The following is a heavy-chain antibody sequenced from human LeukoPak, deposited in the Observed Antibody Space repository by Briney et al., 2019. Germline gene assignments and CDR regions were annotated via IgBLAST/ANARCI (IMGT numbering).Heavy chain of an antibody. CDR1: GYTFTSYG. CDR3: ARDHDILTGYYASEYFQH. J-gene: IGHJ1*01. CDR2: ISAYNGNT. Sequence: WASVNVSCKASGYTFTSYGISWVRQAPGQGLEWMGWISAYNGNTNYAQKLQGRVTMTTDTSTSTAYMELRSLRSDDTAVYYCARDHDILTGYYASEYFQHWGQGTLVTVSS. D-gene: IGHD3-9*01. V-gene: IGHV1-18*01.